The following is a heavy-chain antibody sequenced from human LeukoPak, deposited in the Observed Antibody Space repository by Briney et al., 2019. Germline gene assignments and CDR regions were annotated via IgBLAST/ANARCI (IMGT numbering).Heavy chain of an antibody. CDR3: ARRTTVTIPFGY. J-gene: IGHJ4*02. Sequence: SETLSLTCTVSGGSVSSGSYYWSWIRQPAGKGLEWIGYIYYSGSTNYNPALKSRVTISVDKSKNQFSLKLSSVTAADTAVFYCARRTTVTIPFGYWGQGTLVTVSS. CDR2: IYYSGST. D-gene: IGHD4-11*01. CDR1: GGSVSSGSYY. V-gene: IGHV4-61*01.